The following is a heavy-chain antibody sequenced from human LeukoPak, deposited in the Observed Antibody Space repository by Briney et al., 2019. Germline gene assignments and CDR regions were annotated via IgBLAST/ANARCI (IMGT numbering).Heavy chain of an antibody. J-gene: IGHJ4*02. V-gene: IGHV3-23*01. Sequence: PGGSLRLSCAASGFTFSSYAMSWVRQAPGKGLEWVSAISGSGDSTYSTDSVKGRFTISRDNSKNTLYLQTNSLRAEDTAVYYCAKKVPANWGSYFDYWGQGTLVTVSS. CDR1: GFTFSSYA. CDR2: ISGSGDST. D-gene: IGHD7-27*01. CDR3: AKKVPANWGSYFDY.